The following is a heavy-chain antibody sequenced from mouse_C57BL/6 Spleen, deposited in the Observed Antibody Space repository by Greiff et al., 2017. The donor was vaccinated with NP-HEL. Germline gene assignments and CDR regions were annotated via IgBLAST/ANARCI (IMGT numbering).Heavy chain of an antibody. CDR1: GYAFSSSW. Sequence: VQLQQSGPELVKPGASVKISCKASGYAFSSSWMNWVKQRPGKGLEWIGRIYPGDGDTNYNGKFKGKATLTADKSSSTAYMQLSSLTSEDSAVYCCARRKTTVVAWYFDIWGTGTTVTVSS. CDR3: ARRKTTVVAWYFDI. J-gene: IGHJ1*03. V-gene: IGHV1-82*01. D-gene: IGHD1-1*01. CDR2: IYPGDGDT.